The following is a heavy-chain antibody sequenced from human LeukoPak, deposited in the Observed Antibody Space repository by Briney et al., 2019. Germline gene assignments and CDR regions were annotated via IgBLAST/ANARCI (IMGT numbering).Heavy chain of an antibody. D-gene: IGHD2-2*01. CDR1: GGTFSSYA. CDR2: IIPILGIA. Sequence: ASVTVSCKASGGTFSSYAISWVRQAPGQGLEWMGRIIPILGIANYAQKFQGRVTITADKSTSTAYVELSSLRSEDTDVYYCARDDRKLEATSVYYFDYWGQGTLVTVSS. J-gene: IGHJ4*02. CDR3: ARDDRKLEATSVYYFDY. V-gene: IGHV1-69*04.